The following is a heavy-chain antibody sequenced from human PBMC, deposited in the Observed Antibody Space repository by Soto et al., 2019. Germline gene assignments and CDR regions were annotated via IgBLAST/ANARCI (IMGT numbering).Heavy chain of an antibody. D-gene: IGHD5-18*01. J-gene: IGHJ4*02. Sequence: GGSLRLSCAASGFTFSSYGMHWVRQAPGKGLEWVAVIWYDGSNKYYADSVKGRFTISRDNSKNTLYLQMNSLRAEDTAVYYCARDSPNTAMALGYWGQGTLVTVSS. CDR1: GFTFSSYG. CDR2: IWYDGSNK. V-gene: IGHV3-33*01. CDR3: ARDSPNTAMALGY.